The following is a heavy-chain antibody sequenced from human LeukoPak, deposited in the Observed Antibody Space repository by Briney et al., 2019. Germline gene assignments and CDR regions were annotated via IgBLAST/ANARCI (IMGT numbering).Heavy chain of an antibody. Sequence: PSETLSLTCTVSGGSRSYYWGWIRQPPGKGLEWIGSLYAGGGTYYNPSLRSRVTMSIDTSKNQFSLELDSVTAADTAVYYCARATIFGVPGYYYYYYYMDVWGKGTTVTVSS. CDR3: ARATIFGVPGYYYYYYYMDV. CDR2: LYAGGGT. J-gene: IGHJ6*03. CDR1: GGSRSYY. V-gene: IGHV4-39*01. D-gene: IGHD3-3*01.